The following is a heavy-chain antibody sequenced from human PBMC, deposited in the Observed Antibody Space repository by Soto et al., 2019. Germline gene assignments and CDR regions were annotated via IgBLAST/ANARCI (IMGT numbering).Heavy chain of an antibody. Sequence: QVQLVQSGAEVKKPGASVKVSCKASGYTFTGYYMHWVRQAPGHGLEWMGWINPNSGGTNYAQKFQGWVTMTRDTSISTAYMELSRLRSDDTAVYYCARVEAVGYYYGMDVWGQGTTVTVSS. D-gene: IGHD6-19*01. CDR1: GYTFTGYY. CDR2: INPNSGGT. J-gene: IGHJ6*02. V-gene: IGHV1-2*04. CDR3: ARVEAVGYYYGMDV.